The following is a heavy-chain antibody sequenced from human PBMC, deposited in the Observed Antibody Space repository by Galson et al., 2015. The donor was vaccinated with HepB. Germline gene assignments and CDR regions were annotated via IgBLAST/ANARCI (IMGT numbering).Heavy chain of an antibody. CDR2: ISYDGSNK. J-gene: IGHJ3*02. Sequence: SLRLSCAASGFTFSSYGMHWVCQAPGKGLEWVAVISYDGSNKYYADSVKGRFTISRDNSKNTLYLQMNSLRAEDTAVYYCAKIGLYSGGPWAFDIWGQGTMVTVSS. D-gene: IGHD1-26*01. CDR1: GFTFSSYG. V-gene: IGHV3-30*18. CDR3: AKIGLYSGGPWAFDI.